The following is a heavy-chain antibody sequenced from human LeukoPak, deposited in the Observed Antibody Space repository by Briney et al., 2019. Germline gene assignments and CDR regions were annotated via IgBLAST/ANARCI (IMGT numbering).Heavy chain of an antibody. CDR3: TPLTNSIGYCSGGSCYPITY. Sequence: GGSLRLSCAASGFTFSNAWMSWVRQAPGKGLEWVGRIKSKTDGGTTDYAAPVKGRFTISRDDSKNTLYLQMNSLKTEDTAVYYCTPLTNSIGYCSGGSCYPITYWGQGTLVTVSS. V-gene: IGHV3-15*01. D-gene: IGHD2-15*01. J-gene: IGHJ4*02. CDR1: GFTFSNAW. CDR2: IKSKTDGGTT.